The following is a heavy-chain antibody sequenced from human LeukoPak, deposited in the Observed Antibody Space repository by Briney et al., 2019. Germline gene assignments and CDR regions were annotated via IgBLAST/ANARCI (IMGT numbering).Heavy chain of an antibody. CDR1: GGSISSSGYY. D-gene: IGHD3-16*01. CDR3: ARGLSSLRITTIRGVPNWFDP. CDR2: IFESGGT. Sequence: SETLSLTCIVSGGSISSSGYYWGWIRQSPGKGLEWIGSIFESGGTYYNPSLKSRVTISVDTSKNQFSLKLVSVTAADTAVYYCARGLSSLRITTIRGVPNWFDPWGQGTLVTVSS. J-gene: IGHJ5*02. V-gene: IGHV4-39*01.